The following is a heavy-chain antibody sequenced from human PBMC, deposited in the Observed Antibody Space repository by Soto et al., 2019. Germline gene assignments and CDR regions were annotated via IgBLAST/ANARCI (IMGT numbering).Heavy chain of an antibody. CDR3: AGRGSGYPYYYYYGMDV. CDR2: IYYSGST. V-gene: IGHV4-61*01. CDR1: GGSVSSGSYY. Sequence: SETLSLTCSVSGGSVSSGSYYWSWIRQPPGKGLEWIGYIYYSGSTNYNPSLKSRVTISVDTSKNQFSLKLSSVTAADTAVYYCAGRGSGYPYYYYYGMDVWGQGTTVTVSS. D-gene: IGHD3-22*01. J-gene: IGHJ6*02.